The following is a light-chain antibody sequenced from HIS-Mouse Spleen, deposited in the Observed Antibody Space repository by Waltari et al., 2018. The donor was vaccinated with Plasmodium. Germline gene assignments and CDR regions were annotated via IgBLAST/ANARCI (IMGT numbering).Light chain of an antibody. V-gene: IGKV3-15*01. Sequence: EIVMTQSPATLSVSSGERAPLSCRASQCVSSNLAWYQQKPGQAPRLLIYGASARATGIPARFSGSWSGTEFTLTISSLQSEDFAVYYCQQYNNWSFTFGPGTKVDIK. CDR1: QCVSSN. J-gene: IGKJ3*01. CDR3: QQYNNWSFT. CDR2: GAS.